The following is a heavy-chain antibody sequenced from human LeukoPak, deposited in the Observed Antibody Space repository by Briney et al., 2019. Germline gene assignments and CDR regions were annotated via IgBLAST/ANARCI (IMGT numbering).Heavy chain of an antibody. CDR3: AKVAPGYTYGAHFDY. CDR2: IRYDGSNK. V-gene: IGHV3-30*02. Sequence: PGGSLRLSCAASGFTFSSYGMHWVRQAPGKGLGWVAFIRYDGSNKYYADSVKGRFTNSRDNSKNTLYLQMNSLRAEDTAVYYCAKVAPGYTYGAHFDYWGQGTLVTVSS. CDR1: GFTFSSYG. D-gene: IGHD5-18*01. J-gene: IGHJ4*02.